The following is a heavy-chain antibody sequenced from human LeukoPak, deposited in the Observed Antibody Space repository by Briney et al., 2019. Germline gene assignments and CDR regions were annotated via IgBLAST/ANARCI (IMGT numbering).Heavy chain of an antibody. CDR3: AKHSGSYGRPLDY. Sequence: GGSLRLSCVASGFTFGKYWMSWVRQAPGKGLEWVANIKLDGSEKNYVDSVKGRFTISRDNSKNTLYLQMNSLRAEDTAVYYCAKHSGSYGRPLDYWGQGTLVTVSS. V-gene: IGHV3-7*03. D-gene: IGHD3-10*01. CDR1: GFTFGKYW. CDR2: IKLDGSEK. J-gene: IGHJ4*02.